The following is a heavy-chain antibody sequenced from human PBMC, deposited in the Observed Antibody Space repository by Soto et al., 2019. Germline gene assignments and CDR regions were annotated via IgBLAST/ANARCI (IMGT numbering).Heavy chain of an antibody. J-gene: IGHJ5*02. V-gene: IGHV4-59*01. CDR1: GGSLSSYY. CDR2: VYFSGNT. D-gene: IGHD6-25*01. CDR3: GSVRPSGYVLS. Sequence: SETLSLTCTVSGGSLSSYYWTWIRQSPGKGLEWIGYVYFSGNTNYNPSLKSRVTISIDTSKSQFSLRLASVTAADTAFYYCGSVRPSGYVLSWGQGTLVTVSS.